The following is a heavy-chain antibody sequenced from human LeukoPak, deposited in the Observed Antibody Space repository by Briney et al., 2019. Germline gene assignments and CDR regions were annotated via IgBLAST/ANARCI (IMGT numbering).Heavy chain of an antibody. V-gene: IGHV3-11*01. D-gene: IGHD3-9*01. J-gene: IGHJ4*02. CDR1: GFTFSDYY. Sequence: GGSLRLSCAASGFTFSDYYMSWIRQAPGKGLEWVSYISSSGSTIYYADSVKGRFTISRDNAKNSLYLQMNSLRAEDTAVYHCARLRYYDILTGPETIFLHQYYFDYWGQGTLVTVSS. CDR2: ISSSGSTI. CDR3: ARLRYYDILTGPETIFLHQYYFDY.